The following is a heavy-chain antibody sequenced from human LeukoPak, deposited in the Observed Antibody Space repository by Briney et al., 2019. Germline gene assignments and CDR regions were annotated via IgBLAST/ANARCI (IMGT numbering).Heavy chain of an antibody. CDR3: ARGLDSYGKNRDYYYMDV. Sequence: SETLSLTCTVSGGSISSHYWSWIRQPPGKGLEWIGYIYYSGSTNYNPSLKSRVTISVDTSKNQFSLKLSSVTAADTAVYYCARGLDSYGKNRDYYYMDVWGKGTTVTVSS. J-gene: IGHJ6*03. CDR2: IYYSGST. D-gene: IGHD5-18*01. V-gene: IGHV4-59*11. CDR1: GGSISSHY.